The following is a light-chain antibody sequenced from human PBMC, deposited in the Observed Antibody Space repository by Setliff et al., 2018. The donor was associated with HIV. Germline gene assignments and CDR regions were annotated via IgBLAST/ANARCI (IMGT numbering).Light chain of an antibody. CDR3: SSYVGVNTFI. CDR1: SNDIGRYDY. V-gene: IGLV2-8*01. J-gene: IGLJ1*01. CDR2: GVS. Sequence: QSVLTQPPSASGSPGQPITISCTGTSNDIGRYDYVSWFQQQPDKAPKLIIHGVSKRPSGAPDRFSGSKSGNTASLTVSGLRAEDEAYYYCSSYVGVNTFIFGTGTKVTVL.